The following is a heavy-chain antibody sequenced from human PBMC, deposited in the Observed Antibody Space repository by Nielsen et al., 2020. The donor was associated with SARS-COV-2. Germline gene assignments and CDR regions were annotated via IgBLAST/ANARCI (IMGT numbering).Heavy chain of an antibody. V-gene: IGHV3-9*01. CDR3: AKDEGGGNYGPFDY. CDR2: ISWNSIRV. Sequence: SLKISCAAAGFTFDEYGMHWVRQAPGKGLEWVSGISWNSIRVDYADSVKDRFTISRDNAKNSLYLEMNSLRTEDTALYYCAKDEGGGNYGPFDYWGQGALVTVSS. J-gene: IGHJ4*02. CDR1: GFTFDEYG. D-gene: IGHD4-17*01.